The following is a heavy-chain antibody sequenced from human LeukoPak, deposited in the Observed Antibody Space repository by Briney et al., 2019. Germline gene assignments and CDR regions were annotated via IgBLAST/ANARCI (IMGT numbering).Heavy chain of an antibody. J-gene: IGHJ2*01. D-gene: IGHD3-10*01. Sequence: GGSLRLSCAASGFTVTNYPIHWVRQAPGKGLQWVAVMSYDGNNKYYADSLKGRFTISRDSSKNTLYLQMNSLRTEDTAVYYCARASGSGSLPGYFDLWGRGTLVTVSS. CDR2: MSYDGNNK. CDR1: GFTVTNYP. CDR3: ARASGSGSLPGYFDL. V-gene: IGHV3-30-3*01.